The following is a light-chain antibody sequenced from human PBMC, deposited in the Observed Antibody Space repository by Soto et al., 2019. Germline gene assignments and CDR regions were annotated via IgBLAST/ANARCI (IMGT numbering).Light chain of an antibody. J-gene: IGLJ1*01. CDR1: SSDVGGYNY. CDR3: SSYTRSSTYV. V-gene: IGLV2-14*01. Sequence: SVLPKPASLTGSPGQSITISCTGTSSDVGGYNYVSWYRQHPGRAPKLMIYDVSNRPSGVSNRFSGSKSGNTASLTISGLQAEDEADYYCSSYTRSSTYVFGTGTKVTVL. CDR2: DVS.